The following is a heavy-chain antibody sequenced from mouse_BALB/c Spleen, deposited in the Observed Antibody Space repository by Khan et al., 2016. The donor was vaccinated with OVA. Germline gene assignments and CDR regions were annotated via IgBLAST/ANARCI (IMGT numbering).Heavy chain of an antibody. CDR3: TRDRSDY. CDR2: INPTSGYT. CDR1: GYTFTTYW. Sequence: QVQLQQSGAELAKPGASVKMSCKASGYTFTTYWMHWVKKRPGQGLEWIGYINPTSGYTDYNEKFKDRATLSADKSSSTAYMQLSSLTSEDSAVYYFTRDRSDYGGQGTTLTVSS. V-gene: IGHV1-7*01. J-gene: IGHJ2*01.